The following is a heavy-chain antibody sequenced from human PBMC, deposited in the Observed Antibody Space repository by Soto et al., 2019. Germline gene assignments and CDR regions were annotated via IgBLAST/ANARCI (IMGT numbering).Heavy chain of an antibody. D-gene: IGHD3-10*01. CDR2: VHSTGST. CDR3: ARDSVSLTLFDY. CDR1: GGSMSGYH. J-gene: IGHJ4*02. V-gene: IGHV4-4*07. Sequence: QVELQESGPRLVRPSETLYLTCPVSGGSMSGYHWGWVRQPAGKGLEWIGRVHSTGSTDYNPFVESRITVSLDTSKTQFSLKLRSVTAADTALYFCARDSVSLTLFDYWGQGILVTVSS.